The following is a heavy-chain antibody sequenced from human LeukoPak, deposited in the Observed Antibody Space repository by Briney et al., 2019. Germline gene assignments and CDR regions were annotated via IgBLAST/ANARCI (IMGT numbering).Heavy chain of an antibody. D-gene: IGHD5-24*01. Sequence: PSETLSLTCSVSGGSISSHYWSWTRQPPGKGLEWIGYMHFSGSTVSSPSLKSRVTISMCTSRNQFSLWLSSVTAADTAVYYCARHVETHNENYFDPWGRGTLVTVSS. J-gene: IGHJ5*02. CDR1: GGSISSHY. V-gene: IGHV4-59*08. CDR2: MHFSGST. CDR3: ARHVETHNENYFDP.